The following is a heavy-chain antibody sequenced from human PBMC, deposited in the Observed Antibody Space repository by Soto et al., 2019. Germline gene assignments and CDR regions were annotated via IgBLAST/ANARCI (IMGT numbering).Heavy chain of an antibody. CDR3: VGTGTTDDY. V-gene: IGHV4-30-4*01. CDR1: GASVRSGDYY. J-gene: IGHJ4*02. Sequence: PSETLSLTCSVCGASVRSGDYYWSCIRQAPGKAREWIGYIYNSGGSYYNPSLKGRLTISIDTSKNQFSLKLNSVTAADTAIYYCVGTGTTDDYWGRGTLVTVSS. CDR2: IYNSGGS. D-gene: IGHD4-17*01.